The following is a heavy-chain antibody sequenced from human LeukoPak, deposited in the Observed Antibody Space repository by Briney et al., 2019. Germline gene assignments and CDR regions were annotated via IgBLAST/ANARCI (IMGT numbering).Heavy chain of an antibody. CDR1: GGSFSIYY. CDR2: IYTSGST. J-gene: IGHJ4*02. D-gene: IGHD4-17*01. CDR3: ARGPTTVTRAFDY. Sequence: SETLSLTCTVSGGSFSIYYWSRIRQPAGKGLEWIGHIYTSGSTNYNPSLKSRVTMSVDTSKNQFSLHLSSVTAADTAVYYCARGPTTVTRAFDYWGQGTLVTVSS. V-gene: IGHV4-4*07.